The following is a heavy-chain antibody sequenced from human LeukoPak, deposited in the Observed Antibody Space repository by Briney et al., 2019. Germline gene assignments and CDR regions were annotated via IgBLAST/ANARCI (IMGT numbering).Heavy chain of an antibody. J-gene: IGHJ6*03. CDR3: AGAGGEQQLEYYYYYYYMDV. CDR1: GGSISSYY. Sequence: SETLSLTCTVSGGSISSYYWSWIRQPAGKGLEWIGRIYTSGSTNYNPSLKSRVSMSVDTSTNQFSLKLSSVTAADTAVYYGAGAGGEQQLEYYYYYYYMDVWGKGTTVTVSS. V-gene: IGHV4-4*07. CDR2: IYTSGST. D-gene: IGHD6-13*01.